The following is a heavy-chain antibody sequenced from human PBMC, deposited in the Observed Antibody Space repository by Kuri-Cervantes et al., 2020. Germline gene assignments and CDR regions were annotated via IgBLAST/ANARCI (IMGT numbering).Heavy chain of an antibody. CDR3: ARDHATSWSVRDS. CDR1: GFTFSSYW. D-gene: IGHD2-2*01. J-gene: IGHJ4*02. V-gene: IGHV3-7*01. Sequence: GESLKISCAASGFTFSSYWMTWVRQAPGKGPESVANIRQDSSEIFYADSVRGRFTISRDNAKNSVYLQMNSLRAEDTAMYYCARDHATSWSVRDSWGQGTLVTVSS. CDR2: IRQDSSEI.